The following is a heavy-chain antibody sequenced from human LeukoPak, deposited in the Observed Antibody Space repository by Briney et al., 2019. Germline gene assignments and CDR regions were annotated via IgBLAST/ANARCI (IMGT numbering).Heavy chain of an antibody. V-gene: IGHV1-2*02. CDR3: ARDNYYYYYMDV. CDR2: INPNSGGT. J-gene: IGHJ6*03. CDR1: GYTFTGYY. Sequence: ASVKVSCKASGYTFTGYYMHWVRQAPGQGLEWMGWINPNSGGTNYAQKFQGRVTMTRDTSISTAYMELSRLKSDDTAVYYCARDNYYYYYMDVWGKGTTVTISS.